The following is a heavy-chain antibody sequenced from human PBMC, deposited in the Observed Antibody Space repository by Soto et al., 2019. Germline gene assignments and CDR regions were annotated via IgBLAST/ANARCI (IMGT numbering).Heavy chain of an antibody. D-gene: IGHD2-15*01. V-gene: IGHV5-51*01. Sequence: GESLKISCKGSGYSFTSYWIGWVRQMPGKGLEWMGIIYPADSDTRYSPSFQGQVTISADKSITTAYLQWSSLKASDTAMYYCARRGYCSGGNCFSNASDIWGQGTMVTVSS. CDR3: ARRGYCSGGNCFSNASDI. CDR1: GYSFTSYW. J-gene: IGHJ3*02. CDR2: IYPADSDT.